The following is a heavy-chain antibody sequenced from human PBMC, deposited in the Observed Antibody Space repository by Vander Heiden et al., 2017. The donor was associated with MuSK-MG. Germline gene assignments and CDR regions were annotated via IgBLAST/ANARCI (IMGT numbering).Heavy chain of an antibody. CDR2: INPSGGST. CDR1: GYTFTSYY. CDR3: ARESGPHVLRFLEWSLDY. Sequence: QVQLVQSGAEVKKPGASVEVSCKASGYTFTSYYMHWVRQAPGQGLEWMGIINPSGGSTSYAQKFQGRVTMTRDTSTSTVYMELSSLRSEDTAVYYCARESGPHVLRFLEWSLDYWGQGTLVTVSS. D-gene: IGHD3-3*01. V-gene: IGHV1-46*01. J-gene: IGHJ4*02.